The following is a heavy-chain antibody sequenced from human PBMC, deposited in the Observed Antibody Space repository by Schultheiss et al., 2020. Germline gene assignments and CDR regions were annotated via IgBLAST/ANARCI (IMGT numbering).Heavy chain of an antibody. CDR1: GFTFTSSA. Sequence: SVKVSCKASGFTFTSSAVQWVRQARGQRIEWIGWIVVGSGNTNYAQKFQERVTITRDMPTSTAYMELSSLGSEDTAVYYCAASDGGGYCSGGSCPVRYWYFDLWGRGTLVTDSS. D-gene: IGHD2-15*01. CDR3: AASDGGGYCSGGSCPVRYWYFDL. CDR2: IVVGSGNT. J-gene: IGHJ2*01. V-gene: IGHV1-58*01.